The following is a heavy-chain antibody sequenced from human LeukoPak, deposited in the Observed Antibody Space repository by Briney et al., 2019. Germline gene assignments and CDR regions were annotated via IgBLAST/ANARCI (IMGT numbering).Heavy chain of an antibody. V-gene: IGHV3-64*01. Sequence: GGSLRLSCAASGFTFSSYAMHWVRQAPGKGLEYVSAISSNGGSTYYANSVKGRFTISRDNSKNTLYLQMGSLRAEDMAVYYCARGTYSNYPIDYWGQGTLVTVSS. D-gene: IGHD4-11*01. CDR2: ISSNGGST. J-gene: IGHJ4*02. CDR3: ARGTYSNYPIDY. CDR1: GFTFSSYA.